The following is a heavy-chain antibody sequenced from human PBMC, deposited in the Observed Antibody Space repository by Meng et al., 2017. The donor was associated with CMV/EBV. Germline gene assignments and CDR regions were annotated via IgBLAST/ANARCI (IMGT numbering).Heavy chain of an antibody. J-gene: IGHJ6*02. V-gene: IGHV1-69*10. CDR2: IIPILGIA. Sequence: SVKVSCKASGGTFSSYAISWVRQAPGQGLEWMGGIIPILGIANYAQKFQGRVTITADKSTSTAYMELSSLRSEDTAVYYCARGSWGDWGSFYYYGMDVWGQGTTVTSP. CDR3: ARGSWGDWGSFYYYGMDV. D-gene: IGHD7-27*01. CDR1: GGTFSSYA.